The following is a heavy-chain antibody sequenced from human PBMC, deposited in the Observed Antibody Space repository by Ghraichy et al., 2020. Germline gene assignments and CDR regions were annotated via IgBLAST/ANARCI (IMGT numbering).Heavy chain of an antibody. CDR1: GGSISSYY. D-gene: IGHD6-19*01. CDR3: ARDRYSSGSFDY. J-gene: IGHJ4*02. V-gene: IGHV4-59*01. CDR2: IYYSGST. Sequence: SETLSLTCTVSGGSISSYYWSWIRQPPGKGLEWVGYIYYSGSTNYNPFLKSRVTISVDTSKNQFSLKLSSVTAADTAVYYCARDRYSSGSFDYWGQGTLVTVSS.